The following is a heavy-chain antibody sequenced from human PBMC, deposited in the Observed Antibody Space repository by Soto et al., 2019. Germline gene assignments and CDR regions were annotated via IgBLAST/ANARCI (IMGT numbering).Heavy chain of an antibody. CDR3: AKDQPRIAAAGGRIKAVRSYYYGMDV. CDR1: GFTFSSYA. J-gene: IGHJ6*02. V-gene: IGHV3-23*01. CDR2: ISGSGGST. Sequence: PGGSLRLSCAASGFTFSSYAMSWIRQAPGKGLEWVSAISGSGGSTYYADSVKGRFTISRDNSKNTLYLQMNSLRAEDTAVYYCAKDQPRIAAAGGRIKAVRSYYYGMDVWGQGTTVTVSS. D-gene: IGHD6-13*01.